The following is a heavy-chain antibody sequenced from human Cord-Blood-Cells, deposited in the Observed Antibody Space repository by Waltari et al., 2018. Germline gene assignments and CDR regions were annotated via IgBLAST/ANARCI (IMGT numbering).Heavy chain of an antibody. CDR1: GFTFSGSS. Sequence: EVQLVESGGGLVQPGGSLKLSCAASGFTFSGSSMAWVRQASGKGLEWVGRIRSKANSYATAYAASVKGRFTISRDDSKNTAYLQMNSLKTEDTAVYYCTRQQFDYWGQGTLVTVSS. J-gene: IGHJ4*02. V-gene: IGHV3-73*02. CDR3: TRQQFDY. CDR2: IRSKANSYAT.